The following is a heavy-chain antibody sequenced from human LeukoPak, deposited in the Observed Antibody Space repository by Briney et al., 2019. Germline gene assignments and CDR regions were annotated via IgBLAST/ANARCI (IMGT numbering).Heavy chain of an antibody. CDR3: ARDPGGGGLSFFDD. V-gene: IGHV4-4*07. Sequence: SETLSLTCTVSGGSISSYYWSWIRQPAGKGLEWIGRIYTSGSTNYNPSLKSRVTMSVDTSKNQFSLKLSSVPAADTAVYFCARDPGGGGLSFFDDWGQGTLVTVSS. J-gene: IGHJ4*02. CDR1: GGSISSYY. D-gene: IGHD3-16*01. CDR2: IYTSGST.